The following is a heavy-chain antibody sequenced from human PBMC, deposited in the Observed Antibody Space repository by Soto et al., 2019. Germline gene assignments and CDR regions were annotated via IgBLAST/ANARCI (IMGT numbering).Heavy chain of an antibody. V-gene: IGHV1-69*02. CDR3: ARGGDSSSWYEFDY. Sequence: QVQLVQSGAEVKKPGSSVKVSCKASGGTFSSYTISWVRQAPGQGLEWMGRIIPILGIANYAQKFQGRVTITADKSTSTAYMELSSLRSEDTAVYYCARGGDSSSWYEFDYWGQGTLVTVSS. D-gene: IGHD6-13*01. J-gene: IGHJ4*02. CDR2: IIPILGIA. CDR1: GGTFSSYT.